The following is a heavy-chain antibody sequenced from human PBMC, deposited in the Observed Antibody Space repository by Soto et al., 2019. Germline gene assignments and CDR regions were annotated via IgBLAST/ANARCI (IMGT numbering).Heavy chain of an antibody. CDR2: KYYSGRT. V-gene: IGHV4-59*01. Sequence: SETLSLTCAVSGGSISGYYWTWIRQPPGKGLEWVGFKYYSGRTEYNPSLRGRVTISLDTSKNQFSLKLSSVTTADTAVYYCTRSSTGYAFDIWGQGTMVTVSS. CDR1: GGSISGYY. J-gene: IGHJ3*02. D-gene: IGHD2-8*02. CDR3: TRSSTGYAFDI.